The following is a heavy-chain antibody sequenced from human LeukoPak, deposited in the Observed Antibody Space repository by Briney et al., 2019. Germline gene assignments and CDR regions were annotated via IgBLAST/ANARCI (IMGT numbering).Heavy chain of an antibody. CDR1: GGSINNYY. CDR3: ARHVGGVVTAILF. D-gene: IGHD2-21*02. CDR2: VYYSGST. J-gene: IGHJ4*02. V-gene: IGHV4-59*08. Sequence: SETLSLTCTVSGGSINNYYWSWIRQPPGKGLEWIGYVYYSGSTNYNPSLKSRVTISVDTSKNQFSLKLTSVTAADTAVYYCARHVGGVVTAILFWGQGTLVTVSS.